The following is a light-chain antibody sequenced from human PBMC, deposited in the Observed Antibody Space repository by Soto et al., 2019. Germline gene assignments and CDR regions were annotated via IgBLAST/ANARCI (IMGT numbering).Light chain of an antibody. CDR1: QSVSSIY. Sequence: EIVLTQSPGTLSLSPGERATLSCRASQSVSSIYLAWYQQKPGQAPRLLIYGASSRVTGIPDRFSGSGSGTDFTLTISRLEPEDFAVYYCQQYGSSPPWTFGQGTKVEIK. J-gene: IGKJ1*01. CDR2: GAS. V-gene: IGKV3-20*01. CDR3: QQYGSSPPWT.